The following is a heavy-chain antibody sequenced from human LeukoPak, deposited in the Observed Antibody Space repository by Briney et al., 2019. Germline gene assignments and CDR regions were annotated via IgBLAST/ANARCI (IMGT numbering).Heavy chain of an antibody. V-gene: IGHV1-69*13. CDR1: GGTFSSYA. J-gene: IGHJ4*02. CDR2: IIPIFGTA. D-gene: IGHD3-9*01. CDR3: ARTADYDILTGLVDY. Sequence: ASVKVSCKASGGTFSSYAISWVRQAPGQGLEWMGGIIPIFGTANYAQKFQGRVTITADESTSTAYMELSSLRSGDTAVYYCARTADYDILTGLVDYWGQGTLVTVSS.